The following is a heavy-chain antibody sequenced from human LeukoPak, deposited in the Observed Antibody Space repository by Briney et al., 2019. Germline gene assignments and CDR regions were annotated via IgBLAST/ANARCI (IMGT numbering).Heavy chain of an antibody. CDR3: AKSPDYYYGMDV. V-gene: IGHV3-9*01. J-gene: IGHJ6*02. CDR2: ISWNSGSI. CDR1: GFTFDDYA. Sequence: GGSLRLSCAASGFTFDDYAMHWVRQAPGKGLEWVSGISWNSGSIGYADSVKGRFTISRGNAKNSLYLQMNSLRAEDTALYYCAKSPDYYYGMDVWGQGTTVTVSS.